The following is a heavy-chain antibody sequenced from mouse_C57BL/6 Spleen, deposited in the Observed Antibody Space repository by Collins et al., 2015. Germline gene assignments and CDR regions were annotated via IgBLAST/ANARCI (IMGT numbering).Heavy chain of an antibody. V-gene: IGHV14-4*01. J-gene: IGHJ2*01. CDR2: IDPENGDT. D-gene: IGHD2-12*01. Sequence: EVQLQQSGAELVRPGASAKLSCTASGFNIKDDYMHWVKQRPEQGLEWIGWIDPENGDTEYASKFQDKATLTVDTSSNTAYLQLSSLTSEDTAVYYCTTRYNWGQGTTLTVSS. CDR3: TTRYN. CDR1: GFNIKDDY.